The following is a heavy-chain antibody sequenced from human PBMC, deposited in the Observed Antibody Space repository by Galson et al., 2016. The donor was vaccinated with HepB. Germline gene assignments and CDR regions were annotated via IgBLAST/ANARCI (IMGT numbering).Heavy chain of an antibody. CDR3: AGDRYHSGAWFDP. D-gene: IGHD6-19*01. Sequence: TLSLTCTVSGDSISSGNYFWTWIRQPAGKELEWLGRLHVRERTDYNPSLKSRLDISFDTSKNQFSLKLNSVTAADTAVYYCAGDRYHSGAWFDPWGQGTLVTVSS. CDR2: LHVRERT. V-gene: IGHV4-61*02. CDR1: GDSISSGNYF. J-gene: IGHJ5*02.